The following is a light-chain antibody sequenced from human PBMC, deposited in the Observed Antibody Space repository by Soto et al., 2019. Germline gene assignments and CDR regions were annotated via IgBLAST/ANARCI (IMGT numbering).Light chain of an antibody. V-gene: IGLV1-40*01. J-gene: IGLJ1*01. CDR3: QSHDSSLSDYV. CDR2: GNS. CDR1: SSNIGAGYD. Sequence: QCVQRHPASVSWAPGRRVTISCTGSSSNIGAGYDVHWYQQLPGTAPKLLIYGNSNRPSGVPDRFSGSKSGTSASLAITRLQAEDEADFYCQSHDSSLSDYVFGTGTKVTVL.